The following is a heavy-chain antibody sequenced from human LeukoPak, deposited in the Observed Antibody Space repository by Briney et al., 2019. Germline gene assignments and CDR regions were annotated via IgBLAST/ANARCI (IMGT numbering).Heavy chain of an antibody. D-gene: IGHD3-10*01. CDR1: GLIFSSCG. J-gene: IGHJ5*02. Sequence: PGGSLRLSCAASGLIFSSCGMHWVRQAPGKGLEWVAFLQYDGSEIYYAESVKGRFTISRDNSKNTLYLQMNSLRSEDTAVYYCVSEERAVKDPWGQGTLVSVSS. CDR3: VSEERAVKDP. CDR2: LQYDGSEI. V-gene: IGHV3-30*02.